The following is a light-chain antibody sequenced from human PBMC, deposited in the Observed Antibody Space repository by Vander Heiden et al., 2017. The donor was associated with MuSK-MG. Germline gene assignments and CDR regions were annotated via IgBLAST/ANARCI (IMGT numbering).Light chain of an antibody. CDR1: ARDIGLFDL. V-gene: IGLV2-23*02. CDR3: SSYGGSHIVL. J-gene: IGLJ2*01. Sequence: QSALTQPASVSGSPGQSITISCTGTARDIGLFDLVSWYQQQPGKAPRVLIFEINKRRTGLADRFSGSKVGNTASLTISGLRAEDEAHYYCSSYGGSHIVLFGGGTKVTVL. CDR2: EIN.